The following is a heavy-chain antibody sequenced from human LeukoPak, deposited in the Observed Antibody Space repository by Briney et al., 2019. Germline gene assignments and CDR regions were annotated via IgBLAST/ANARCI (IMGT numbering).Heavy chain of an antibody. CDR3: AKTTSILGTQIDY. D-gene: IGHD3-16*01. CDR2: ISGDGGSP. Sequence: GESLRLSCAASGFTFDDYAMHWVRQVPGKGLEWVSLISGDGGSPWYADSVKGRFTISRDNSKNSLHLQMNGLRTEDTALYYCAKTTSILGTQIDYWGQGTLVTVSS. CDR1: GFTFDDYA. V-gene: IGHV3-43*02. J-gene: IGHJ4*02.